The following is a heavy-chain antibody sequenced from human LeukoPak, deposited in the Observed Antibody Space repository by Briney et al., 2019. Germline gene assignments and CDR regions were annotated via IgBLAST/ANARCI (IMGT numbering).Heavy chain of an antibody. CDR2: IIIDGSRI. Sequence: PGGSLRLSCSLSGFTFSSYCMHRVRPAPGRGLGWVSRIIIDGSRIIYADSVKCRFTISRDDGKNTLFLQMNSLRAGDAAVYYCVRGSNYGGPHYWGQGTLVTVSS. CDR3: VRGSNYGGPHY. V-gene: IGHV3-74*01. D-gene: IGHD4-23*01. CDR1: GFTFSSYC. J-gene: IGHJ4*02.